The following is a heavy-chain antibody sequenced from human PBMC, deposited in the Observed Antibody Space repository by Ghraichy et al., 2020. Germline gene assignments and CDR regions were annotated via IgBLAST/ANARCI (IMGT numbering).Heavy chain of an antibody. CDR1: GFTFSSYS. J-gene: IGHJ6*02. V-gene: IGHV3-48*02. Sequence: GGSLRLSCAASGFTFSSYSMNWVRQAPGKGLEWVSYISSSSSTIYYADSVKGRFTISRDNAKNSLYLQMNSLRDEDTAVYYCARDRYYDSSGYNHYGMDVWGQGTTVTVSS. CDR3: ARDRYYDSSGYNHYGMDV. D-gene: IGHD3-22*01. CDR2: ISSSSSTI.